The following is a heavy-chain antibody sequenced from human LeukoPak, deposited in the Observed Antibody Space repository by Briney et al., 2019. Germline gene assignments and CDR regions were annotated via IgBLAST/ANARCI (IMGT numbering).Heavy chain of an antibody. Sequence: GGSLRLSCAASGFTVSSTYMNWVRQAPGKGLEWVSVIYSGGTTYYADSVKGRFTISRDNSKNTRYLQMNSLRAEDTAVYYCAKASYDSSGYYYFDYWGQGTLVTVSS. CDR3: AKASYDSSGYYYFDY. J-gene: IGHJ4*02. V-gene: IGHV3-53*01. D-gene: IGHD3-22*01. CDR2: IYSGGTT. CDR1: GFTVSSTY.